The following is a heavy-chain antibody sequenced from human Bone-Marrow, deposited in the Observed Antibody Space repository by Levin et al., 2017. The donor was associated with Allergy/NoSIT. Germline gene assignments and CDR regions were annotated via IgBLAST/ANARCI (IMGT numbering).Heavy chain of an antibody. D-gene: IGHD6-6*01. CDR3: ARARGYSNSFYWYFDI. J-gene: IGHJ2*01. CDR2: ISVSGDKS. Sequence: GGSLRLSCAASVFPFTSYAMSWVRQAPGKGLEWVSAISVSGDKSYYSDSVKGRFTISRDNSKNTLSLQMNGLRAEDTALYYCARARGYSNSFYWYFDIWGRGTLVTVSS. CDR1: VFPFTSYA. V-gene: IGHV3-23*01.